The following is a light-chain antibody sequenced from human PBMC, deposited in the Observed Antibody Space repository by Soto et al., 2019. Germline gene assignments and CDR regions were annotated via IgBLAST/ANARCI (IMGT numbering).Light chain of an antibody. Sequence: QSALTQPASVSGSHGQSITISCTGTSGDVGGYYYVSWYQQLPGKAPKPMISEVSNRPSGVANLFSGSKSGNTASLTISGLQAEAERDYWCSSYTAAGTIFGSGTKVTV. V-gene: IGLV2-14*01. CDR3: SSYTAAGTI. CDR2: EVS. CDR1: SGDVGGYYY. J-gene: IGLJ1*01.